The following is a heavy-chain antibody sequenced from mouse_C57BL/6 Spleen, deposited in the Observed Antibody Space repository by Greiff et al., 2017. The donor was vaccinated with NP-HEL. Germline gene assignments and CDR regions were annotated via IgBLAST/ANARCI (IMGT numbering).Heavy chain of an antibody. CDR3: ARLNDGYYGDY. CDR2: IYPRSGNT. V-gene: IGHV1-81*01. CDR1: GYTFTSYG. D-gene: IGHD2-3*01. Sequence: VQLQESGAELARPGASVKLSCKASGYTFTSYGISWVKQRTGQGLEWIGEIYPRSGNTYYNEKFKGKATLTADKSSSTAYMELRSLTSDDSAVYFCARLNDGYYGDYWGQGTTLTVSS. J-gene: IGHJ2*01.